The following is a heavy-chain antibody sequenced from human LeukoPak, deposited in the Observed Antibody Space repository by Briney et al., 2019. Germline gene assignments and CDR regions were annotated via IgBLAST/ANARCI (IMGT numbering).Heavy chain of an antibody. D-gene: IGHD3-9*01. Sequence: GGSLRLSRAASGFTFSNYWMHWVRQAPGKGLVWVSRINSDGSSTRYADSVKGRFTISRDNAKITLYLQMNSLRAEDTAVYYCGRELDWLPTLDYWGQGTLVTVSS. CDR1: GFTFSNYW. CDR2: INSDGSST. V-gene: IGHV3-74*01. J-gene: IGHJ4*02. CDR3: GRELDWLPTLDY.